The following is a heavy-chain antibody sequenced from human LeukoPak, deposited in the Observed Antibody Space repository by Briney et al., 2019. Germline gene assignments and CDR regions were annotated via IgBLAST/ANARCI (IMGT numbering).Heavy chain of an antibody. CDR2: ISAYNGNT. CDR1: GYTFTSYG. CDR3: ARDPAPRYYYDSSGESFDY. Sequence: ASVKVPCKASGYTFTSYGISWVRQAPGQGLEWMGWISAYNGNTSYAQKLQGRVTMTTDTSTSTAYMELRSLRSDDTAVYYCARDPAPRYYYDSSGESFDYWGQGTLVTVSS. D-gene: IGHD3-22*01. V-gene: IGHV1-18*01. J-gene: IGHJ4*02.